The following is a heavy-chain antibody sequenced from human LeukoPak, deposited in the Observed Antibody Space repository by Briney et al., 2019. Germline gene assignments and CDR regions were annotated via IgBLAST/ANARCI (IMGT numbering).Heavy chain of an antibody. J-gene: IGHJ4*02. D-gene: IGHD6-19*01. Sequence: SETLSLTCTVSGGSISSYYWSWIRQPPGKGLEWIGYIYYSGSTNYNPSLKSRVTISVDTSKNQFSLKLSSVTAADTAVYYCARSSGLQAIGYWGQGTLVTVSS. CDR1: GGSISSYY. CDR3: ARSSGLQAIGY. CDR2: IYYSGST. V-gene: IGHV4-59*01.